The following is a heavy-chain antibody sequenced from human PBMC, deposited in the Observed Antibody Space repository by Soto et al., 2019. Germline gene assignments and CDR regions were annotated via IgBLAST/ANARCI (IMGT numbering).Heavy chain of an antibody. Sequence: EVQLVESGGGLVQPGGSLRLSCAASGFTFSLYSMSWVRQAPGKGLEWVSYISRSSTGIHYADSVKGRFTISRDDATNSMHLQMNSPRDRYPALYYCPRSVTWGLDVWGQGTTVSISS. V-gene: IGHV3-48*02. CDR3: PRSVTWGLDV. CDR2: ISRSSTGI. J-gene: IGHJ6*02. D-gene: IGHD3-10*01. CDR1: GFTFSLYS.